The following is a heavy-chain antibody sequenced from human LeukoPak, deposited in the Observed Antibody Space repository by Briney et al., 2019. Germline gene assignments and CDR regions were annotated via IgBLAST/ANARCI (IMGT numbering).Heavy chain of an antibody. J-gene: IGHJ6*03. V-gene: IGHV1-2*02. Sequence: ASVKVSCKASGYTFTGYYMHWVRQAPGQGLEWMGWINPNSGGTNYAQKFQGRVTMTRDTSISTAYMELSRLRSDDTAVYYCARDRYYYGSGSPNYYYYYYMDVWGKGTTVTISS. CDR2: INPNSGGT. CDR3: ARDRYYYGSGSPNYYYYYYMDV. D-gene: IGHD3-10*01. CDR1: GYTFTGYY.